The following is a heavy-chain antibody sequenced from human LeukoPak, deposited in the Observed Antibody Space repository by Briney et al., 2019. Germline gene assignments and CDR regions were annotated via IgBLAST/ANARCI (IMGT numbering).Heavy chain of an antibody. CDR1: GFTFRSNY. J-gene: IGHJ4*02. CDR2: LYGGGST. V-gene: IGHV3-66*02. CDR3: AGLCGGISCPEVVAH. Sequence: GGSLRLSCAASGFTFRSNYMTWVRQAPGKGLEWVSVLYGGGSTYYADSVKGRFTISRDNSKNTLYLQMNSLRAEDTAVYYCAGLCGGISCPEVVAHWGQGTLVTVSS. D-gene: IGHD2-15*01.